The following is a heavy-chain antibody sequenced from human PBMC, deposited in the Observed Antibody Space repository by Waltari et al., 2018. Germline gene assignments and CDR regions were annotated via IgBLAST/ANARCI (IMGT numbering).Heavy chain of an antibody. CDR3: ARGTPYYDILTGYQY. V-gene: IGHV3-33*01. CDR1: GFTFSSYG. Sequence: QVQLVESGGGVVQPGRSLRLSCAASGFTFSSYGMHWVRQAPGKGREWVAVIWYDGSNKYYADSVKGRFTISRDNSKNTLYLQMNSLRAEDTAVYYCARGTPYYDILTGYQYWGQGTLVTVSS. J-gene: IGHJ4*02. CDR2: IWYDGSNK. D-gene: IGHD3-9*01.